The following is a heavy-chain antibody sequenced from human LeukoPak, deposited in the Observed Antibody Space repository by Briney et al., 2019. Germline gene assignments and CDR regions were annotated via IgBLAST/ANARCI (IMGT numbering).Heavy chain of an antibody. J-gene: IGHJ5*02. CDR3: ARGLAYYDFWRDSWFDP. D-gene: IGHD3-3*01. Sequence: SETLSLTCAVYGGSFSGYYWSWIHQPPGKGLEWIGEINHSGSTNYNPSLKSRVTISVDTSKNQFSLKLSSVTAADTAVYYCARGLAYYDFWRDSWFDPWGQGTLVTVSS. CDR2: INHSGST. V-gene: IGHV4-34*01. CDR1: GGSFSGYY.